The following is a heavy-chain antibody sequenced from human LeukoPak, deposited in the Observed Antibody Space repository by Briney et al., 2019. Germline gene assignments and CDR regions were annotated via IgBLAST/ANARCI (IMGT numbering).Heavy chain of an antibody. CDR1: GFTFDDYG. CDR2: INWNGGST. D-gene: IGHD3-22*01. CDR3: AGYSSGYYLDG. J-gene: IGHJ4*02. V-gene: IGHV3-20*04. Sequence: GGSLRLSCAASGFTFDDYGMSWVRQAPGKGLEWVSGINWNGGSTCYADSVKGRFTISRDNAKNSLYLQMNSLRAEDTALYYCAGYSSGYYLDGWGQGTLVTVSS.